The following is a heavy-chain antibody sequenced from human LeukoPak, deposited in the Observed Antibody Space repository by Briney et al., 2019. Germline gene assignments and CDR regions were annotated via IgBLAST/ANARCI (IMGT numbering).Heavy chain of an antibody. J-gene: IGHJ4*02. CDR3: ARKVGATDFDY. CDR2: INPSGGST. D-gene: IGHD1-26*01. V-gene: IGHV1-46*01. CDR1: GYTFTSYY. Sequence: ASVKVSCKASGYTFTSYYMHWVRQAPGQGPEWMGIINPSGGSTSYAQKFQGRVTMTRDTSISTAYMELSRLRSDDTAVYYCARKVGATDFDYWGQGTLVTVSS.